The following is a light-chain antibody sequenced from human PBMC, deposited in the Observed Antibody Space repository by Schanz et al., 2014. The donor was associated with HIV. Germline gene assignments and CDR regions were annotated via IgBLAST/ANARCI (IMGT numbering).Light chain of an antibody. CDR1: TSNIGANYD. CDR2: SNN. CDR3: AAWDDSLSGPV. Sequence: QSVLTQPPSVSGAPGQGVTISCTGSTSNIGANYDVHWYQQLPGTAPKLLIYSNNQRPSGVPDRFSGSKSGTSASLAISGLQSEDEADYYCAAWDDSLSGPVFGGGTKLTVL. V-gene: IGLV1-44*01. J-gene: IGLJ2*01.